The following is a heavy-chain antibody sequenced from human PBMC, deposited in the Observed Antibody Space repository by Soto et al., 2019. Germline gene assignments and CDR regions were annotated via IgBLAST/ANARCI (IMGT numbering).Heavy chain of an antibody. Sequence: QVQLVESGGGVVQPGRSLRLSCVASGFTFSNYGMHWVRQAPGKGLEWVAVIANDGRDKHYADSVKGRFTISRDNSKNTRYLPMNSLTPEDTAVYYCSKDRDSAAADYYFDYWGQGTPDTVSS. D-gene: IGHD6-13*01. CDR1: GFTFSNYG. CDR2: IANDGRDK. J-gene: IGHJ4*02. V-gene: IGHV3-30*18. CDR3: SKDRDSAAADYYFDY.